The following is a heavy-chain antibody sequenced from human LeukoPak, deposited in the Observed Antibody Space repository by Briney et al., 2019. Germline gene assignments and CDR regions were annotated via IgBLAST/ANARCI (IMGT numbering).Heavy chain of an antibody. V-gene: IGHV3-30*18. CDR3: AKDRSMVRGGNWFDP. CDR1: GFTFSSYG. Sequence: PGGSLRLSCAASGFTFSSYGMHWVRQAPGKGLEWVAVISYDGSNKYYADSVKGRFTISRDNSKNTLYLQMNSLRAEDTAVYYCAKDRSMVRGGNWFDPWGQGTLVTVSS. D-gene: IGHD3-10*01. J-gene: IGHJ5*02. CDR2: ISYDGSNK.